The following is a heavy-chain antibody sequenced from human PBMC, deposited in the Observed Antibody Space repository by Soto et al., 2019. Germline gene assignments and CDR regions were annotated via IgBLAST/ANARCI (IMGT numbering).Heavy chain of an antibody. CDR3: ARTLLSYTAHEEAYFDY. CDR2: TYYRSKWYN. D-gene: IGHD5-18*01. CDR1: GDSVSSNSAA. J-gene: IGHJ4*02. V-gene: IGHV6-1*01. Sequence: KQSQTLSLTCAISGDSVSSNSAAWNWIRQSPSRGLEWLVRTYYRSKWYNDYAVSVKNRMTINPDTSKNQFSLQLNSVTPEDTAVYYCARTLLSYTAHEEAYFDYWGQGTLVTVSS.